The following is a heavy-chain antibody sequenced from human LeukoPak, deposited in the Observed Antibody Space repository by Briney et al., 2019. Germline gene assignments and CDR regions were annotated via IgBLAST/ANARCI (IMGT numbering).Heavy chain of an antibody. D-gene: IGHD3-22*01. CDR3: AKGSYYYDSSGYYVGPIDY. CDR2: ISGSGGST. Sequence: GGSLRLSCAASGFNFSSYAMSWVRQAPGKGLEWVSAISGSGGSTYYADSVKGRFTISRDNSKNTLYLQMNSLRAEDTAVYYCAKGSYYYDSSGYYVGPIDYWGQGTLVTVSS. J-gene: IGHJ4*02. CDR1: GFNFSSYA. V-gene: IGHV3-23*01.